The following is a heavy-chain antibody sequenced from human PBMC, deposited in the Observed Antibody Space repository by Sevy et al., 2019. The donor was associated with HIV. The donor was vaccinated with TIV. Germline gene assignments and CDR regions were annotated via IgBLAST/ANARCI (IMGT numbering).Heavy chain of an antibody. CDR3: AIKKDYYDNSGYPFDY. J-gene: IGHJ4*02. V-gene: IGHV1-24*01. CDR1: GYTLTKLS. Sequence: ASVKVSCKVSGYTLTKLSMHWVRQAPGKGLEWMGTFDPEDGKTIYAQKFQGRVTMTEDTSIDTAYMELSSLRSEDTAVFYCAIKKDYYDNSGYPFDYWGQGTLVTVSS. CDR2: FDPEDGKT. D-gene: IGHD3-22*01.